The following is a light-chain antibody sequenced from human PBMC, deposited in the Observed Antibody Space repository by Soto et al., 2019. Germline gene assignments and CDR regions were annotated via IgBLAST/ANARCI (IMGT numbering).Light chain of an antibody. J-gene: IGKJ1*01. CDR1: QSIPTT. CDR2: SAS. Sequence: EILMTQSPATLSVSPGDRATLSCRASQSIPTTVAWYQQRSGQAPRLLIHSASTRATGVPARFSGSGSETDFTLTITGLQSEDVGIYYCQQYKDWPTTFGQGTKVETK. V-gene: IGKV3-15*01. CDR3: QQYKDWPTT.